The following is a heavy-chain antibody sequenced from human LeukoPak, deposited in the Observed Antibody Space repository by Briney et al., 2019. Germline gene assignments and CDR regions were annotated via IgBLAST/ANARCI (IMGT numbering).Heavy chain of an antibody. D-gene: IGHD1-26*01. CDR1: GFTFDDFA. J-gene: IGHJ4*02. CDR2: ISWNSGSI. V-gene: IGHV3-9*01. CDR3: AKEHSSGGGLPDY. Sequence: GRSLRLSCAASGFTFDDFAMHWVRQAPGKGLEWVSGISWNSGSIDYADSVKGRFTISRDNAKNSLYLQTNSLRAEDTALYYCAKEHSSGGGLPDYWGQGTLVTVSS.